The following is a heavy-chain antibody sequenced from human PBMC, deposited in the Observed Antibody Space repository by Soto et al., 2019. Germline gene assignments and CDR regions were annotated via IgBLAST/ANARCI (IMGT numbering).Heavy chain of an antibody. CDR3: ARAKKRWLQYYDY. Sequence: SVTLSLTCAVDGGTISGYYWSWIRPTPGKGLEWIGEINHSGSTNYNPSLKSRVTISVDTSKNQFSLKLSSVTAADTAVYYCARAKKRWLQYYDYWGQGTLVTVSS. D-gene: IGHD5-12*01. V-gene: IGHV4-34*01. CDR2: INHSGST. CDR1: GGTISGYY. J-gene: IGHJ4*02.